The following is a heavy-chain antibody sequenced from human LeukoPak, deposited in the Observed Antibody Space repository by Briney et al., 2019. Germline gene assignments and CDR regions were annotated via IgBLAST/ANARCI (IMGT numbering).Heavy chain of an antibody. CDR3: AREAYDDFWSGSWRYYYYMDV. J-gene: IGHJ6*03. Sequence: GGSLRLSCAASGFIFSSYSMNWVRQAPGKGLEWVSSISSSSSYIYYADSVKGRFTISRDNAKNSLYLQMNSLRAEDTAVYYCAREAYDDFWSGSWRYYYYMDVWGKGTTVTVSS. CDR1: GFIFSSYS. V-gene: IGHV3-21*01. CDR2: ISSSSSYI. D-gene: IGHD3-3*01.